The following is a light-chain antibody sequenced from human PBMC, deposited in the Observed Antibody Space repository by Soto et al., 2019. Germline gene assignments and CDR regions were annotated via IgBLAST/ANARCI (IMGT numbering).Light chain of an antibody. Sequence: ESMLTQSPGTLSLSPGERATLSCRASQSVSTRYLAWYQQKPGQAPRLLIYGASIRATGIPDRFSGSGSGTDFTLTISRLEPEDFAVYYCHQFGSSPPAFTFGQGTTVDI. CDR3: HQFGSSPPAFT. V-gene: IGKV3-20*01. CDR2: GAS. CDR1: QSVSTRY. J-gene: IGKJ2*01.